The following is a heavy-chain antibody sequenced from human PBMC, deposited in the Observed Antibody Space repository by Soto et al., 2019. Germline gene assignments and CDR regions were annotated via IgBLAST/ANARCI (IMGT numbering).Heavy chain of an antibody. J-gene: IGHJ6*02. CDR1: GGSISSYY. Sequence: SETLSLTCTVSGGSISSYYWSWIRQPPGKGLEWIGYIYYSGSTYYNHSLKSRVTISVDTSKNQYSLKLSSVTAAVTAVYYCAREVHKRYGMDVWGQGTTVT. V-gene: IGHV4-59*01. CDR2: IYYSGST. CDR3: AREVHKRYGMDV.